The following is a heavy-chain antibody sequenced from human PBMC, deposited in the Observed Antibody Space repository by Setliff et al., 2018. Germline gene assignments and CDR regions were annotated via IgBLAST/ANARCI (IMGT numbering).Heavy chain of an antibody. V-gene: IGHV4-61*09. Sequence: SETLSLTCTVSGGSISSGSYYWSWIRQPAGKGLEWIGHIYTSGSTNYNPSLKSRVTISVDTSKNQFSLKLSSVTAADTAVYYCARTLLLSPYYFDYWGQGTLVTVSS. CDR2: IYTSGST. CDR3: ARTLLLSPYYFDY. J-gene: IGHJ4*02. D-gene: IGHD2-21*01. CDR1: GGSISSGSYY.